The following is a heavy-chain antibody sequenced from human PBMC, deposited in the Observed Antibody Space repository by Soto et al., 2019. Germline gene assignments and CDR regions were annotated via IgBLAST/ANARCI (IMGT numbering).Heavy chain of an antibody. Sequence: SETLSLTCTVSGGSISSYYWSWIRQPPGKGLEWIGYIYYSGSTNYNPSLKSRVTISVDTSKNQFSLKLSSVTAADTALYYCAAASYYGSGSYYFRYWGQGTLVTVSS. CDR2: IYYSGST. CDR1: GGSISSYY. V-gene: IGHV4-59*01. D-gene: IGHD3-10*01. J-gene: IGHJ4*02. CDR3: AAASYYGSGSYYFRY.